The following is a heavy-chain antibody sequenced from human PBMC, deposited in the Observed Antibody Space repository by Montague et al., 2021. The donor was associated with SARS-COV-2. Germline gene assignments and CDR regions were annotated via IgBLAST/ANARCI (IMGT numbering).Heavy chain of an antibody. CDR3: ARGRYSSSWYGERRNWFDP. J-gene: IGHJ5*02. Sequence: ETLSLTCAVYGGSFSGYYWSWIRQPPGKGLEWIGEINHSGSTNXNPSLKSRVTISVDTSKNQFSLKLSSVTAADTAVYYCARGRYSSSWYGERRNWFDPWGQGTPVTVSS. CDR2: INHSGST. CDR1: GGSFSGYY. V-gene: IGHV4-34*01. D-gene: IGHD6-13*01.